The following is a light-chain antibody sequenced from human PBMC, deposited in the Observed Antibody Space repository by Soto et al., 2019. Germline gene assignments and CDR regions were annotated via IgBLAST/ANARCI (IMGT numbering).Light chain of an antibody. CDR3: SSYTSSSTLPYV. V-gene: IGLV2-14*01. Sequence: QSALTQPDSVSGSPGQSITISCTGTSSDVGGYNYVSWYQQHPGKAPKLIIYDVSNRPSGVSNRFSGSKSGNTASLTISGLQAEDEADYYCSSYTSSSTLPYVFGTGTKLTVL. CDR2: DVS. CDR1: SSDVGGYNY. J-gene: IGLJ1*01.